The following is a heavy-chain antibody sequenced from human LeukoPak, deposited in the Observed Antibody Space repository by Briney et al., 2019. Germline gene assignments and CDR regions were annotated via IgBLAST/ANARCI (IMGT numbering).Heavy chain of an antibody. D-gene: IGHD3-10*01. J-gene: IGHJ6*02. V-gene: IGHV4-59*08. CDR3: ARQPNSGFYYAMDV. Sequence: PSETLSLTCTVSGGSISSYYWSWIRQPPGKGLEWIGWIFYSGSTNYNPSLTSRVTISVDTSKNQFSLKLSSVTAADTAVYYCARQPNSGFYYAMDVWGQGTTVTVSS. CDR1: GGSISSYY. CDR2: IFYSGST.